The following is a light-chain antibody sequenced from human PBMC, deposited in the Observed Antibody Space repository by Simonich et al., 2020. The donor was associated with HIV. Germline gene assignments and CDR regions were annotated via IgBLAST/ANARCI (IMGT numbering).Light chain of an antibody. J-gene: IGKJ2*01. CDR2: GAS. CDR1: QSVSSN. V-gene: IGKV3-15*01. Sequence: EIVMTQSPATLSVSPGERATLSCRASQSVSSNLAWYQQKPGLAPRLLISGASTRATGIPARFSGSGSGTEFTLTISSLQPDDFATYYCQQYNSYSYTFGQWTKLEIK. CDR3: QQYNSYSYT.